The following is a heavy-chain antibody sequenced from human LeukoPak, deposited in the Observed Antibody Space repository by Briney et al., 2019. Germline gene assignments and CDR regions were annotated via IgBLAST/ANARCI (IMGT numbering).Heavy chain of an antibody. CDR2: IIPILGIA. CDR3: ARDPRTAYYDSSGYYYPPARYEAYFDY. CDR1: GGTSSSYA. D-gene: IGHD3-22*01. V-gene: IGHV1-69*04. J-gene: IGHJ4*02. Sequence: GSSVKVSCKASGGTSSSYAISWVRRAPGQGLEWMGRIIPILGIANYAQKLQGRVTMTTDTSTSTAYMELRSLRSDDTAVYYCARDPRTAYYDSSGYYYPPARYEAYFDYWGQGTLVTVSS.